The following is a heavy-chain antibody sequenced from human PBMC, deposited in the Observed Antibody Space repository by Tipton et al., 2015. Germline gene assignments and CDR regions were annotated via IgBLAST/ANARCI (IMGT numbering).Heavy chain of an antibody. J-gene: IGHJ4*02. Sequence: TLSLTCAVSGYSISSGYYWGWIRQPPGKGLEWIGSIYHRGDTNYNPSLKSRVTISLDTSKNQFSLKLNSVTAADTAVYYCARHGAGTTIIDYWGQGSLVTVSS. CDR1: GYSISSGYY. CDR2: IYHRGDT. D-gene: IGHD1-1*01. CDR3: ARHGAGTTIIDY. V-gene: IGHV4-38-2*01.